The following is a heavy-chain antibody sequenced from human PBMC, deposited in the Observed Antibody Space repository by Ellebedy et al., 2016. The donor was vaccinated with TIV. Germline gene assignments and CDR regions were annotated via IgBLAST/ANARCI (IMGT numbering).Heavy chain of an antibody. Sequence: PGGSLRLSCAVSGFTFSNYWMHWVRQVPGKGLVGVSRITPDGRTTNYADSVKGRFTISRDNSKNTLYLPMNSLRPEDTAVCYCARAGCSGGSCYYYYGIDVWGQGTTVTVSS. CDR2: ITPDGRTT. D-gene: IGHD2-15*01. CDR3: ARAGCSGGSCYYYYGIDV. J-gene: IGHJ6*02. CDR1: GFTFSNYW. V-gene: IGHV3-74*01.